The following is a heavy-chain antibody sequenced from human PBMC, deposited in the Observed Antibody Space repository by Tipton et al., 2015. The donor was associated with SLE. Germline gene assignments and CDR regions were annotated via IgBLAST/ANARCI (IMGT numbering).Heavy chain of an antibody. D-gene: IGHD2-15*01. CDR3: VQDMSPGGCDL. Sequence: SLRLSCAASGFTFQHYAIHWVRQAPGKGLEWDSGLNWDTGRIDYADSVEGRFTISRDNAGNSVSLLMTDLRPDDTAFYYCVQDMSPGGCDLWGQGTMVTVSS. CDR2: LNWDTGRI. CDR1: GFTFQHYA. J-gene: IGHJ3*01. V-gene: IGHV3-9*01.